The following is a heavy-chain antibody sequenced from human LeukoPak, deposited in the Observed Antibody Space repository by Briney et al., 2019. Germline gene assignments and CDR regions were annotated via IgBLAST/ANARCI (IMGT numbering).Heavy chain of an antibody. Sequence: GGSLRLSCAASGFTFSSYGMHWVRQAPGKGLEWVAVIWYDGSNKYYADSVKGRFTISRDNSKNTLYLQMNSLRAEDTAVYYCAKDGYSGSYYDTYFDYWGQGTLVTVSS. D-gene: IGHD1-26*01. CDR1: GFTFSSYG. CDR3: AKDGYSGSYYDTYFDY. V-gene: IGHV3-33*06. CDR2: IWYDGSNK. J-gene: IGHJ4*02.